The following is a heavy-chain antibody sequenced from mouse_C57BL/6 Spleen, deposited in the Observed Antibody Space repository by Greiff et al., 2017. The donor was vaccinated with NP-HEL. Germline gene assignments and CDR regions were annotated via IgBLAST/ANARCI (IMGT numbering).Heavy chain of an antibody. V-gene: IGHV1-81*01. CDR2: IYPRSGNT. CDR3: ARQDPHYYGSSSDYFDY. D-gene: IGHD1-1*01. Sequence: QVQLQQSGAELARPGASVKLSCKASGYTFTSYGISWVKQRTGQGLEWIGEIYPRSGNTYYNEKFKGKATLTADKSSSTAYMELRSLTSEDSAVYFCARQDPHYYGSSSDYFDYWGQGTTLTVSS. J-gene: IGHJ2*01. CDR1: GYTFTSYG.